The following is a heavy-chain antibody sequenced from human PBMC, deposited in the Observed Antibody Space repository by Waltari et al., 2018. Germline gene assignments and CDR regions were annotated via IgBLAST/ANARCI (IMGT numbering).Heavy chain of an antibody. CDR1: GFSFSNYA. Sequence: EVQVVESGGGLVPPGGSQRLSCAASGFSFSNYALAWVRRAPGKGLQWVSMISGSGDNTYSADAVKGRFTISRDNSKNTVYLQMDSLRAEDTALYYCAKDKRQRVGGALYLDYWGQGTLVAVSS. J-gene: IGHJ4*02. V-gene: IGHV3-23*04. CDR3: AKDKRQRVGGALYLDY. D-gene: IGHD2-21*01. CDR2: ISGSGDNT.